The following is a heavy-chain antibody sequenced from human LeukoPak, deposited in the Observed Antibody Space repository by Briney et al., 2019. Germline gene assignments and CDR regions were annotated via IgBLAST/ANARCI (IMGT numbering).Heavy chain of an antibody. J-gene: IGHJ4*02. CDR2: IIPILGIA. CDR3: AREAWAATYFDY. V-gene: IGHV1-69*04. D-gene: IGHD2-15*01. Sequence: SVKVSCKASGGTFSSYAISWVRQSPGQGLEWMGRIIPILGIANYAQKFQGRVTITADKSTSTAYMELSSLRSEDTAVYYCAREAWAATYFDYWGQGTLVTVSS. CDR1: GGTFSSYA.